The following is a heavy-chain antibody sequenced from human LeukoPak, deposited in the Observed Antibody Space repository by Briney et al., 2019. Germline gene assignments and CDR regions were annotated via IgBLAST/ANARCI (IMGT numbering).Heavy chain of an antibody. CDR3: ARASGPENWFDP. CDR2: IYHSGST. D-gene: IGHD2-8*02. V-gene: IGHV4-30-2*01. Sequence: SETLSLTCAVSGGSISSGGYSWSWIRQPPGKGLEWIGYIYHSGSTYYNPSLKRRVPISVDRSKNQFSLKLRSVTAADPPVYYCARASGPENWFDPWGQGTLVPVSS. CDR1: GGSISSGGYS. J-gene: IGHJ5*02.